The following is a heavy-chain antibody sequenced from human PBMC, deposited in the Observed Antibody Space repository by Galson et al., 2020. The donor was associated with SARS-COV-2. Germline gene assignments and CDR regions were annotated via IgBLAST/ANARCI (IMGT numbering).Heavy chain of an antibody. CDR2: INPNSGGT. Sequence: ASVNVSCMASGYTFTGYYMHWVRQAPGQGLEWMGWINPNSGGTNYAQKFQGRVTMTRDTSISIAYMELSRLRSDDTAVYYCARDGTAMVTNGLDSWGQGTMVTVSS. V-gene: IGHV1-2*02. D-gene: IGHD5-18*01. CDR1: GYTFTGYY. CDR3: ARDGTAMVTNGLDS. J-gene: IGHJ3*02.